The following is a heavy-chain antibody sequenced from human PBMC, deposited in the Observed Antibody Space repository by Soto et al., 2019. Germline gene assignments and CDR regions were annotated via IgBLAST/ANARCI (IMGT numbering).Heavy chain of an antibody. CDR3: VKDRVPGAYCHYYGMDV. V-gene: IGHV3-30*18. CDR2: ISHDGSEQ. J-gene: IGHJ6*02. CDR1: GITLNNSG. D-gene: IGHD6-19*01. Sequence: QVQLVESGGGVVQPGRSLRLSCRVSGITLNNSGIHWVRQAPGKGLEWMAVISHDGSEQYYADSMKGRLNISRDNSKNTVNLQMNSLRGEDTAIYYCVKDRVPGAYCHYYGMDVWGQGTTVTVSS.